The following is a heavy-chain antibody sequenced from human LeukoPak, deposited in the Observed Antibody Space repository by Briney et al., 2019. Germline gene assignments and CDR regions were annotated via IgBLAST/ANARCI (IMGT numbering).Heavy chain of an antibody. J-gene: IGHJ4*02. D-gene: IGHD1-14*01. Sequence: SETLSLTCTVSGGSISSYYWSWIRQPPGKGQEWIGYIYYSGSTNYNPSLKSRVTVSVDTSKNQFSLNLSSVTVADTAVYYCATMNPCGDYVDYWGQGTLVTVSS. CDR3: ATMNPCGDYVDY. CDR1: GGSISSYY. V-gene: IGHV4-59*01. CDR2: IYYSGST.